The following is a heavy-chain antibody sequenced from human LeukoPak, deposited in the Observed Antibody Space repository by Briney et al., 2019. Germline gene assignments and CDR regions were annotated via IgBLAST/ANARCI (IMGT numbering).Heavy chain of an antibody. J-gene: IGHJ4*02. V-gene: IGHV3-74*01. CDR3: ARAEMATILDFDY. Sequence: GGSLRLSCAASGFSFSSSWMHWVRQAPGKGLVWVSRINDDATSTSYADSVKGRFTISRDNAKNTLYLQMNSLRAEDTAVYYCARAEMATILDFDYWGQGTLVTVSS. D-gene: IGHD5-24*01. CDR1: GFSFSSSW. CDR2: INDDATST.